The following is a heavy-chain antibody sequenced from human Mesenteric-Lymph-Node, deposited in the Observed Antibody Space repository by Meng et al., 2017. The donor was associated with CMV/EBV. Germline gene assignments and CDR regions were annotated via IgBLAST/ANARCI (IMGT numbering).Heavy chain of an antibody. CDR3: AIPDATSWIQLVYYYYGMDV. D-gene: IGHD5-18*01. V-gene: IGHV1-2*02. CDR1: GGTFSSYY. J-gene: IGHJ6*02. CDR2: INPNSGGT. Sequence: ASVKVSCKASGGTFSSYYMHWVRQAPGQGLEWMGWINPNSGGTNYAQKFQGRVTMTRDTSISTAYMELSRLRSDDTAVYYCAIPDATSWIQLVYYYYGMDVWGQGTTVTVSS.